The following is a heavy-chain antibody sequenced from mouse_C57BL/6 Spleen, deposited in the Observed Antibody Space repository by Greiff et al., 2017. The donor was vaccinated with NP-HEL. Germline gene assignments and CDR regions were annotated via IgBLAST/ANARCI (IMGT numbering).Heavy chain of an antibody. CDR3: ARKGVYDGYSWYFDV. D-gene: IGHD2-3*01. V-gene: IGHV1-26*01. Sequence: VQLQQSGPELVKPGASVKISCKASGYTFTDYYMNWVKQSHGKSLEWIGDINPNNGGTSYNQKFKGKATLTVDKSSSTAYMELRSLTSEDSAVYYCARKGVYDGYSWYFDVWGTGTTVTVSS. CDR2: INPNNGGT. CDR1: GYTFTDYY. J-gene: IGHJ1*03.